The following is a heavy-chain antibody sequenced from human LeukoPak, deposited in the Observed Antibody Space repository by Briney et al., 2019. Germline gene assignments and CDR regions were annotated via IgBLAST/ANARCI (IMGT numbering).Heavy chain of an antibody. J-gene: IGHJ4*02. Sequence: GRPLRLSCAASGFTFSSYGMHWVRQAPGKGLEWVAVIWYDGSNKYYADSVKGRFTISRDNSKNTLYLQMNSLRAEDTAVYYCARDRSRTTVTTAFDYWGQGTLVTVSS. D-gene: IGHD4-17*01. CDR2: IWYDGSNK. V-gene: IGHV3-33*01. CDR3: ARDRSRTTVTTAFDY. CDR1: GFTFSSYG.